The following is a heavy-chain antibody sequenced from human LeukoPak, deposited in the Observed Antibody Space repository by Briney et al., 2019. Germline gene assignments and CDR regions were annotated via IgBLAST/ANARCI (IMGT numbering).Heavy chain of an antibody. J-gene: IGHJ3*02. Sequence: GGSLRLSCAASGFTFSDYYMSWIRQAPGKGLEWVSYISSSGSTIYYADSVKSRFTISRDNAKNSLYLQMNSLRAEDTAVYYCATVVATNDAFDIWGQGTMVTVSS. D-gene: IGHD2-15*01. CDR3: ATVVATNDAFDI. CDR2: ISSSGSTI. CDR1: GFTFSDYY. V-gene: IGHV3-11*01.